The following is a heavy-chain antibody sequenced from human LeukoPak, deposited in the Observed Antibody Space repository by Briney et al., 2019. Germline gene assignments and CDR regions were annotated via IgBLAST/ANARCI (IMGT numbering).Heavy chain of an antibody. CDR3: AKVAGYSYVGVYYFDY. Sequence: PGGTLRLSCAASGFSFHNYVMSWVRQAPGKGLEWVSGISGSGGSTYYADSVKGRFTISRDNSKNTLYLQMNSLRAEDTAVYYCAKVAGYSYVGVYYFDYWGQGTLVTVSS. D-gene: IGHD5-18*01. J-gene: IGHJ4*02. V-gene: IGHV3-23*01. CDR1: GFSFHNYV. CDR2: ISGSGGST.